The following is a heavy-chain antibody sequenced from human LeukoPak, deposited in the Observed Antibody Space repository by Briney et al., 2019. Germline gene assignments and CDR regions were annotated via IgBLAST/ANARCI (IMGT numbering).Heavy chain of an antibody. Sequence: GGSLRLSCAASGFTFSSYAMSWVRQAPGKGLEWVSAISGSGGSTYYADSVKGRFTISRDNSKNTLYLQMNSLRAEDTAVYYCALRIQWLVGYFQHWGQGTLVTVPS. V-gene: IGHV3-23*01. CDR1: GFTFSSYA. CDR3: ALRIQWLVGYFQH. J-gene: IGHJ1*01. D-gene: IGHD6-19*01. CDR2: ISGSGGST.